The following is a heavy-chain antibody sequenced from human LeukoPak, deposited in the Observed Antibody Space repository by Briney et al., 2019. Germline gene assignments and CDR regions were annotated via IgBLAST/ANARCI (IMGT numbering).Heavy chain of an antibody. CDR3: ARDSGPYSSSLFDY. CDR2: IIPILGIA. D-gene: IGHD6-13*01. CDR1: GGTFSSYT. V-gene: IGHV1-69*04. J-gene: IGHJ4*02. Sequence: GASVKVSCKASGGTFSSYTISWVRQAPGQGLEWMGRIIPILGIANYAQKFQGRVTITADKSTSTAYMELSSLRSEDTAVYYCARDSGPYSSSLFDYWGQGTLVTVSS.